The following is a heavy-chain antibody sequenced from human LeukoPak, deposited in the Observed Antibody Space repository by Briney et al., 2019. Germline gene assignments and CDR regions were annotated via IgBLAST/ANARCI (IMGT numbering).Heavy chain of an antibody. D-gene: IGHD6-6*01. Sequence: TSETLSLTCTVSGGSISSGGYYWSWIRQHPGKGLEWIGYIYYSGSTYYNPSLKSRVTISVDTSKNQFSLKLSSVTAADTAVYYCAREYSSSSCFDPWGQGTLDTVSS. CDR3: AREYSSSSCFDP. V-gene: IGHV4-31*03. CDR1: GGSISSGGYY. CDR2: IYYSGST. J-gene: IGHJ5*02.